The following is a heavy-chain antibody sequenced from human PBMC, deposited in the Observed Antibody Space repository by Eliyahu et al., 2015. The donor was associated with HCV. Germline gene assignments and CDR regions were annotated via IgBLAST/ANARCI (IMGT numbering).Heavy chain of an antibody. D-gene: IGHD3-16*01. CDR1: GFSLSNARMG. CDR3: ARISDAPVAGLRHFDY. V-gene: IGHV2-26*01. Sequence: QVTLKESGPVLVKPTETLTLTCTVSGFSLSNARMGVSWIRQPPGKALEWLAHIFSNDEKSYSTSLKSRLTISKDTSKSQVVLTMTNMDPVDTATYYCARISDAPVAGLRHFDYWGQGTLVTVSS. CDR2: IFSNDEK. J-gene: IGHJ4*02.